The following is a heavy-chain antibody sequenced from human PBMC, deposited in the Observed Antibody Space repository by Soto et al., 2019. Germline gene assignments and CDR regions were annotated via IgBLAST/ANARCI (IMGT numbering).Heavy chain of an antibody. J-gene: IGHJ4*02. CDR1: GFTFDDYV. CDR3: ARGGYCNSNSCSRARFDY. V-gene: IGHV3-20*04. CDR2: ITWNADRT. D-gene: IGHD2-2*01. Sequence: SGGSLRLSCAASGFTFDDYVMSWVRQAPGKGLEWVSGITWNADRTGHADSVEGRFTISRDNAKNSLDLQISSLRAEDSALYYCARGGYCNSNSCSRARFDYWGQGTLVTAPQ.